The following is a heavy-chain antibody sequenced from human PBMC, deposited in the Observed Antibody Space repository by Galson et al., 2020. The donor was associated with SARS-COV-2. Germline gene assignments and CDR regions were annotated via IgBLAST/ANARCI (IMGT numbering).Heavy chain of an antibody. Sequence: GGSLRLSCAASGCSFSSYEMHWVRQAPGKGLEWVAVVSYDGSNKYHTDSVKGRFTISRDNSKKTLYLQMNSLRVEDTAAYYCARDFRLSGSGPLRGYGMDVWGQGTTVTVSS. V-gene: IGHV3-30*04. CDR1: GCSFSSYE. CDR2: VSYDGSNK. J-gene: IGHJ6*02. D-gene: IGHD3-10*01. CDR3: ARDFRLSGSGPLRGYGMDV.